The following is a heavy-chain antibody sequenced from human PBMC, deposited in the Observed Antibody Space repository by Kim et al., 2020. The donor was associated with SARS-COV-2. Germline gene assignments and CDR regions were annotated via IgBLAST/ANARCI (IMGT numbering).Heavy chain of an antibody. D-gene: IGHD2-2*02. J-gene: IGHJ4*02. Sequence: GGSLRLSCAASGFTFSSYGMHWVRQAPGKGLEWVAVISYDGSNKYYADSVKGRFTISRDNSKNTLYLQMNSLRAEDTAVYYCAKGGGSVVVPAAIRGGYFDYWGQGTLVTVSS. CDR2: ISYDGSNK. V-gene: IGHV3-30*18. CDR3: AKGGGSVVVPAAIRGGYFDY. CDR1: GFTFSSYG.